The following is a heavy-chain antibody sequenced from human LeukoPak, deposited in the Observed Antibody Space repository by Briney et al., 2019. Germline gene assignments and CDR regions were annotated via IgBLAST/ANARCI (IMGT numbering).Heavy chain of an antibody. V-gene: IGHV4-34*01. CDR2: ITHSGST. Sequence: SETLSLTCAVYGGSFSGYYWSWIRQPPGKGLEWIGEITHSGSTNYNPSLKSRVTISVDTSKNQFSLKLSSVTAADTAVYYCARYCYDFWSGYYWFDPWGQGTLVTVSS. J-gene: IGHJ5*02. D-gene: IGHD3-3*01. CDR1: GGSFSGYY. CDR3: ARYCYDFWSGYYWFDP.